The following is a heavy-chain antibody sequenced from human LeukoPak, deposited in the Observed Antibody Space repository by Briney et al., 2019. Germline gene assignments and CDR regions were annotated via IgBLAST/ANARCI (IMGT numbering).Heavy chain of an antibody. CDR3: AKDRETVRGVIFDY. J-gene: IGHJ4*02. Sequence: PGGSLRLSCAASGFTFSSYAMSWVRQAPRKGLEWVSAISGSGGSTYYADSVKGRFTLSRDNSKNTLSLQMNSLRAEDTAVYYCAKDRETVRGVIFDYWGQGTLVTVSS. D-gene: IGHD3-10*01. V-gene: IGHV3-23*01. CDR1: GFTFSSYA. CDR2: ISGSGGST.